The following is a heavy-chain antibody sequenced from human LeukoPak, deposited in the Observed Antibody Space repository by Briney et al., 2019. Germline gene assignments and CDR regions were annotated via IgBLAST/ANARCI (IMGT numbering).Heavy chain of an antibody. CDR2: IHSADSNT. V-gene: IGHV5-51*01. D-gene: IGHD4-17*01. CDR3: AGARHGDYRWDY. CDR1: GYSFTNYW. J-gene: IGHJ4*02. Sequence: GESLQISCKGSGYSFTNYWIGWVRQMPGKGLEGMGIIHSADSNTKYSPSFQGQVTISADKSISTAYLQWSGLKASDTAMYYCAGARHGDYRWDYWGQGTLVTVSS.